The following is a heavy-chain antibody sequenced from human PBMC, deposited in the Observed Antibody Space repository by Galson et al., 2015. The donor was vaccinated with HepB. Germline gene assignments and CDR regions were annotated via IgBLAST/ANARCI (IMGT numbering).Heavy chain of an antibody. CDR2: ISYDGSIK. J-gene: IGHJ4*02. CDR1: GFTFSSYA. D-gene: IGHD5-12*01. Sequence: SLRLSCAASGFTFSSYAMHWVRQAPGKGLEWVAVISYDGSIKYYADSVKGRFTISRDNSKNTLYLQMNSLRAEDTAVYYCARDGGYLDRFDYWGQGTLVTVSS. V-gene: IGHV3-30-3*01. CDR3: ARDGGYLDRFDY.